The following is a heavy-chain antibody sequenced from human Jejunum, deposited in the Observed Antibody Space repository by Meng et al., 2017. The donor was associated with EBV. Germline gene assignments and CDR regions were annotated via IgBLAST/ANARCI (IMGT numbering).Heavy chain of an antibody. CDR1: GFTFSDYW. CDR3: TRAGSYRHDY. J-gene: IGHJ4*02. CDR2: INTDGSTT. D-gene: IGHD6-25*01. Sequence: DVQLVGAGGGLVEPGGSLRLSCGTSGFTFSDYWMHWVRQAPGKGLVWVSRINTDGSTTNYADSVKGRFTISRDNAENTLFLQMNSLKAEDTAVYYCTRAGSYRHDYWGQGTLVTVSS. V-gene: IGHV3-74*01.